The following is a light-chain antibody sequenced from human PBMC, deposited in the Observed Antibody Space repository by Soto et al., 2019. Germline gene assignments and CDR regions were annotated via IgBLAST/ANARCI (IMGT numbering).Light chain of an antibody. V-gene: IGLV1-44*01. CDR1: SSNIGNNN. CDR2: GNN. J-gene: IGLJ2*01. CDR3: AAWDDSLNGVV. Sequence: QSVLTQPPSASGTPGQRVTISCSGGSSNIGNNNVNWYQQLPGTAPKLLIYGNNQRPSGVPDRFSGSKSGTSASLAISGLQSEDETDYYCAAWDDSLNGVVFGGGTKLTVL.